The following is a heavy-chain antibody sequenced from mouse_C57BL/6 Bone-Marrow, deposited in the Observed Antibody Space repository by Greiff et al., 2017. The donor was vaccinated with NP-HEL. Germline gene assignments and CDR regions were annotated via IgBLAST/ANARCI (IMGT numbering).Heavy chain of an antibody. D-gene: IGHD1-1*01. CDR2: IDPSSGGT. CDR1: GYTFTSYL. J-gene: IGHJ2*01. V-gene: IGHV1-72*01. CDR3: GRDDYGSSSLDY. Sequence: QVQLQQPGAELVKPGASVKLSCKASGYTFTSYLMHWVKQRPGRGLEWIGRIDPSSGGTKYNEKFKGKATLTVDKPSSTAYMQLNSLTSEDAAVYYCGRDDYGSSSLDYGGQGTTLTVSS.